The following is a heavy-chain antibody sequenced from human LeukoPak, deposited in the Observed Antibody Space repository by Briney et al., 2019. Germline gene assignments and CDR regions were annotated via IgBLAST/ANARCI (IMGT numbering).Heavy chain of an antibody. Sequence: PGGSLRLSCAASGFTFSSYGMHWVRQAPGKGLEWVAFIRYDGSNKYYADSVKGRFTISRDNAKNSLYLQMNSLRAEDTAVYYCAREFQEDYYDSSPNWFDPWGQGTLVTVSS. CDR3: AREFQEDYYDSSPNWFDP. V-gene: IGHV3-30*02. J-gene: IGHJ5*02. CDR1: GFTFSSYG. D-gene: IGHD3-22*01. CDR2: IRYDGSNK.